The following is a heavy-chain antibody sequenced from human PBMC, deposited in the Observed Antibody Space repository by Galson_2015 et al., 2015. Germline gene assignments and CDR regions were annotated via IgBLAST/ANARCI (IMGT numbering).Heavy chain of an antibody. CDR3: ARAHYYASV. V-gene: IGHV3-11*01. J-gene: IGHJ4*02. Sequence: SLRLSCAASGFTFSDYYMSWLRQAPGKGLEWLSYISGSGTTIYYADSVKDRFTISRDNAKNSVYLQLRSLRAEDTAVYYCARAHYYASVWGQGTLVTVSS. D-gene: IGHD3-10*01. CDR1: GFTFSDYY. CDR2: ISGSGTTI.